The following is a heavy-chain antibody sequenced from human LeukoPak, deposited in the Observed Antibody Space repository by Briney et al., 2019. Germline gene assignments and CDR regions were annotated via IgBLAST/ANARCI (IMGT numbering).Heavy chain of an antibody. J-gene: IGHJ4*02. CDR2: IYYSGST. V-gene: IGHV4-59*01. D-gene: IGHD5-18*01. CDR1: GGSISSYY. Sequence: PSETQSLTCTVSGGSISSYYWSWIRQPPGKGLEWIGYIYYSGSTNYNPSLKSRVTISVDTSKNQFSLKLSSVTAADTAVYYCARGVDTAMVIFDYWGQGTLVTVSS. CDR3: ARGVDTAMVIFDY.